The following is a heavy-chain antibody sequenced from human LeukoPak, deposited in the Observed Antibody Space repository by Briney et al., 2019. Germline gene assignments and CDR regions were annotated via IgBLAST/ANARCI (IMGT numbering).Heavy chain of an antibody. CDR2: VSGSGRHT. Sequence: GGSLRLSCVGSGYIFNNYGMAWVRQAPGKGLEWVSAVSGSGRHTYYADSVKGRFTISRDNSKNTLLLQMNSLRVEDTAVYYCAKEVSMGNFYLQSWGQGTLVTVSS. J-gene: IGHJ4*02. D-gene: IGHD3-10*01. CDR1: GYIFNNYG. V-gene: IGHV3-23*01. CDR3: AKEVSMGNFYLQS.